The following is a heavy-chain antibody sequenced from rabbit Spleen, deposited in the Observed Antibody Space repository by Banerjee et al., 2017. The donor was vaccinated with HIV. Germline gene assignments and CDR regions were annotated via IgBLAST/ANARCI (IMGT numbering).Heavy chain of an antibody. D-gene: IGHD1-1*01. V-gene: IGHV1S45*01. Sequence: EESGGDLVKPAGSLPLPCTASGFSFSSGYWICWVRQAPGKGLEWIACIYTGDGTTYYATWAKGRFTISRTSSTTVTLRMTSLTAADRATYFCARDLVGVIGWNFYLWGPGTLVTVS. J-gene: IGHJ4*01. CDR3: ARDLVGVIGWNFYL. CDR2: IYTGDGTT. CDR1: GFSFSSGYW.